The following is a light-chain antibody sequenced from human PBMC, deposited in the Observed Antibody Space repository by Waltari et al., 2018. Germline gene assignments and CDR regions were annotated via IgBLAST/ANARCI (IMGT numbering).Light chain of an antibody. Sequence: QSALTQPASVSGSPGQSITISCTGTRSDVGFYNYVPWYQQHPGKAPKLMIYDVSERPSGVSNRFSGSKSGNTASLTISGLQAEDEADYYCNSYAGSSSWVFGGGTKLTVL. CDR3: NSYAGSSSWV. V-gene: IGLV2-14*01. J-gene: IGLJ3*02. CDR1: RSDVGFYNY. CDR2: DVS.